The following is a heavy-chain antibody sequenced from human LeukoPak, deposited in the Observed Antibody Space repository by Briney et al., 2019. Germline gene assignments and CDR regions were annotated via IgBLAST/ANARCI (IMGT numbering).Heavy chain of an antibody. D-gene: IGHD6-19*01. CDR2: IYYSGST. V-gene: IGHV4-59*01. J-gene: IGHJ3*02. Sequence: SETLSLTCTVSGGSISRYYWSWIRQPPGKGLEWIGYIYYSGSTNYNPSLKSRVTISVDTSKNQFSLKLSSVTAADTAVYYCARDGYSSGWGRAFDIWGQGTMVTVSS. CDR1: GGSISRYY. CDR3: ARDGYSSGWGRAFDI.